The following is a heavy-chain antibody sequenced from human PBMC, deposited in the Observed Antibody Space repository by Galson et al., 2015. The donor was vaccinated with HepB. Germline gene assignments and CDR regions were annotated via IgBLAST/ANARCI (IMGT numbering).Heavy chain of an antibody. D-gene: IGHD3-3*01. CDR1: GGTFNSYA. CDR2: IIPIYATA. Sequence: SVTVSCKASGGTFNSYAISWVRQAPGQGLEWMGAIIPIYATANYAQNFQGRVTITADESTSTAYMELSSLRSEDTAVYYCARDRPITIFGVVIYGLDVWGQGTTVTVSS. CDR3: ARDRPITIFGVVIYGLDV. J-gene: IGHJ6*02. V-gene: IGHV1-69*13.